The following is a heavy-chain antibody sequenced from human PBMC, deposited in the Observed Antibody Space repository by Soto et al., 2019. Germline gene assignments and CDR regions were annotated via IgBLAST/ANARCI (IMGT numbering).Heavy chain of an antibody. CDR3: ARERTPHDAFDI. V-gene: IGHV3-72*01. Sequence: GSLRLSCAASGFTFSDHYMDWVRQAPGKGLEWVGRTRNKANSYTTEYASSVKGRFTISRDDSKNSLYLQMNSLKTEDTAVYYCARERTPHDAFDIWGQGTMVTVSS. J-gene: IGHJ3*02. D-gene: IGHD1-1*01. CDR2: TRNKANSYTT. CDR1: GFTFSDHY.